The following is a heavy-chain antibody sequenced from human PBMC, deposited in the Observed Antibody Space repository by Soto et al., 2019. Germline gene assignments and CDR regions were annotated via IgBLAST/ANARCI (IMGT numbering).Heavy chain of an antibody. CDR2: ISYDGSSK. D-gene: IGHD2-2*01. CDR3: ARDLYIVVVPAAQRGYYYYGMDV. Sequence: GGSLRLSCAASGFTFISYAMHWVRQAPGKGLDCVAVISYDGSSKCYSDSVKGLFTISRDNSKNTLYLQMNSLRAEDTAVYYCARDLYIVVVPAAQRGYYYYGMDVWGQGTTVTVSS. CDR1: GFTFISYA. J-gene: IGHJ6*02. V-gene: IGHV3-30-3*01.